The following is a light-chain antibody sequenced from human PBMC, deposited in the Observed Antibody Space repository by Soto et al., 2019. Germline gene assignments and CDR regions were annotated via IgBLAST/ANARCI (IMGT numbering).Light chain of an antibody. J-gene: IGKJ1*01. V-gene: IGKV3-11*01. CDR2: EAS. Sequence: EIVLTQSPATLSLSPGERATLSCRASQSVSSYLAWYQQKPGQAPRLLMYEASNRATGIPARFSGGGSGTDFTLTISSLEPEDFAVYYCQQRSDWPWTFGPGTKVEIK. CDR3: QQRSDWPWT. CDR1: QSVSSY.